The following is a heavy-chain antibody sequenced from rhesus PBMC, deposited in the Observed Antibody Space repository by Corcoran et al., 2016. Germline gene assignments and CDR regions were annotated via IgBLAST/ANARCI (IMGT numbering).Heavy chain of an antibody. D-gene: IGHD6-25*01. Sequence: QVQLQESGPGLVKTSETLSLTCAVSGAYIRSYWWSWISQSPGKGLEWIGKINGNSGSTYSNPPLKRRVTISTDASKNQFSLQVNSFTAADTAVYYCARKYSGSWNRFDVWGPGVLVTVSS. J-gene: IGHJ5-1*01. CDR3: ARKYSGSWNRFDV. V-gene: IGHV4-80*01. CDR2: INGNSGST. CDR1: GAYIRSYW.